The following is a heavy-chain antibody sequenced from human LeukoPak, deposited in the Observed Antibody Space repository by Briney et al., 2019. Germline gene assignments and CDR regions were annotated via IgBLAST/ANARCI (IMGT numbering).Heavy chain of an antibody. J-gene: IGHJ4*02. CDR1: GGSISSYY. D-gene: IGHD6-13*01. CDR2: IYYSGST. CDR3: ARMSAAAGNDY. Sequence: SETLSLTCTVSGGSISSYYWSWIRQPPGKGLEWIGYIYYSGSTNYNPSLKSRVNISVDTSKNQFSLKLSSVTAADTAVYYCARMSAAAGNDYWGQGTLVTVSS. V-gene: IGHV4-59*01.